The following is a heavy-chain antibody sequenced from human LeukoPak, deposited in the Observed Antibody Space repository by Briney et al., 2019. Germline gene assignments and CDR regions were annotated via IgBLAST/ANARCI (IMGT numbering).Heavy chain of an antibody. CDR3: ATATQPRGYFLH. Sequence: ASVKVSCKASGYTFTSYGISWVRQAPEQGLEWMGWISVNNGGTNYAQSFQDRVTLTRDTSTNTAYLELRSLRSDDTAIIYCATATQPRGYFLHWGQGTLVTVSS. J-gene: IGHJ1*01. D-gene: IGHD2-2*01. CDR1: GYTFTSYG. V-gene: IGHV1-18*01. CDR2: ISVNNGGT.